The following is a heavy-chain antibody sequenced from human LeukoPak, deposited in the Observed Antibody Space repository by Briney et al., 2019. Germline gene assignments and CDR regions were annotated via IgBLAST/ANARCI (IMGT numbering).Heavy chain of an antibody. D-gene: IGHD6-19*01. CDR2: VNESGGT. CDR3: ARLETSSGSLSYFDY. CDR1: VGSFSGYH. V-gene: IGHV4-34*01. Sequence: PSETLSLTCAVYVGSFSGYHWNWIRQPPGKGPEWIGEVNESGGTNYNPSLKSRVTISVDTSKNQFSLKLSSVTAADTAVYYCARLETSSGSLSYFDYWGQGTLVTVSS. J-gene: IGHJ4*02.